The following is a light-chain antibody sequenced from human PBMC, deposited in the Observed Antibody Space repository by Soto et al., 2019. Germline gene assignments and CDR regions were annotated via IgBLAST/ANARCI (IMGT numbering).Light chain of an antibody. CDR1: SSDVGGYNF. CDR3: SSYAATNNYV. Sequence: QSVLTQLPSASESPGQSVTISCTGTSSDVGGYNFVSWYQQHPGKAPKLMIYEVTKRPSDIPDRFSGSKSGNTASLTVSGLQAEDEADYYCSSYAATNNYVFGTGTKVTVL. J-gene: IGLJ1*01. CDR2: EVT. V-gene: IGLV2-8*01.